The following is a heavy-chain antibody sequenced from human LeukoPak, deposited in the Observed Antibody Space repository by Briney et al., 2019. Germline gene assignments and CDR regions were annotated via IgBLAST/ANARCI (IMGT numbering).Heavy chain of an antibody. CDR3: ARARSGPYGSGSLDAFDI. Sequence: PSETLSLTCTVSGGSSSSYYWSWIRQPPGKGLEWIGYIYYSGNTNYNPSLKSRVTISVHTSKNQFSLKLNSVTAADTAVYYCARARSGPYGSGSLDAFDIWGQGTMVTVSS. CDR2: IYYSGNT. D-gene: IGHD3-10*01. CDR1: GGSSSSYY. J-gene: IGHJ3*02. V-gene: IGHV4-59*08.